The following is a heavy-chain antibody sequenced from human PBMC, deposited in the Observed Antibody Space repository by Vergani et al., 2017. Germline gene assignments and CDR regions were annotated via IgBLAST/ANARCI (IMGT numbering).Heavy chain of an antibody. D-gene: IGHD3-22*01. CDR3: ARDRYDSSGYYRDC. CDR1: GFTFSSYS. Sequence: EVQLVESGGGLVQPGGSLRLSCAASGFTFSSYSMNWVRQAPGKGLEWVSYISSTSSTIYYADSVKGRFTISRDNAKNSLYVQMNSLRPEDTAVYYCARDRYDSSGYYRDCWGQGTLVTVSS. V-gene: IGHV3-48*01. CDR2: ISSTSSTI. J-gene: IGHJ4*01.